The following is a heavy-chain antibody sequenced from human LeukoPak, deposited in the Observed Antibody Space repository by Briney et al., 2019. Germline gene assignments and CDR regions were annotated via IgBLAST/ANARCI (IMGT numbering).Heavy chain of an antibody. CDR3: LRWSDY. J-gene: IGHJ4*02. CDR2: ISSSGDSR. CDR1: GFTFSSYA. Sequence: GGSLRLSCAASGFTFSSYAMHWVRQAPGKGLEYVTAISSSGDSRFYANSVKGRFTISRDNSKNTLYLQMGSPRADDMAVYYCLRWSDYWGQGTLVTVSS. D-gene: IGHD4-23*01. V-gene: IGHV3-64*01.